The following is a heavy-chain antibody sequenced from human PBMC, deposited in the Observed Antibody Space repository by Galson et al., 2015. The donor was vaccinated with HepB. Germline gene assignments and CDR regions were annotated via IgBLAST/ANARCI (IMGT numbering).Heavy chain of an antibody. Sequence: SLRLSCAASGFTFSSYSMNWVRQAPGKGLEWVSYIKSSSSFINYADSVKGRFTMSRDNAKNSLYLQLNSLRAEDTAVYYCARDSRWAFDIWGQGTMVTGSS. J-gene: IGHJ3*02. CDR2: IKSSSSFI. CDR1: GFTFSSYS. D-gene: IGHD3-16*02. V-gene: IGHV3-48*01. CDR3: ARDSRWAFDI.